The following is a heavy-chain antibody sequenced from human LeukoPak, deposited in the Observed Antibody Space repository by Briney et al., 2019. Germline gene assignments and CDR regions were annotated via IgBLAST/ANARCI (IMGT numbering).Heavy chain of an antibody. Sequence: GGSLRLSCAASGFTFNNYAMHWVRQAPGKGLEWVAVISYDGSNKYYADSVKGRFTISRDNSKNTLYLQMNSLRAEDTAVYYCAKRSKAFDIWGQGTMVTVSS. CDR3: AKRSKAFDI. D-gene: IGHD3-10*01. CDR2: ISYDGSNK. V-gene: IGHV3-30-3*02. CDR1: GFTFNNYA. J-gene: IGHJ3*02.